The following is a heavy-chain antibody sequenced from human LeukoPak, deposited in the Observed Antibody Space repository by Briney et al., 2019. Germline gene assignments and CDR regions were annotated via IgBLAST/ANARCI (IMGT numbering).Heavy chain of an antibody. CDR1: GFTFSSYS. D-gene: IGHD1-1*01. CDR3: ARGGTTASFDY. V-gene: IGHV3-21*01. J-gene: IGHJ4*02. Sequence: GGSLRLSCAASGFTFSSYSMNWVRQAPGKGLEWVSSISSSSSYIYYADSVKGRFTISRDNAKNSLYLQTNSLRAEDTAVYYCARGGTTASFDYWGQGTLVTVSS. CDR2: ISSSSSYI.